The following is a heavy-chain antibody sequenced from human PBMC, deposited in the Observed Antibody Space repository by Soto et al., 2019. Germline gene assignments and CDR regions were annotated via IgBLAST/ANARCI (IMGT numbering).Heavy chain of an antibody. CDR2: IIPILGIA. CDR1: GGTFSSYT. J-gene: IGHJ3*02. Sequence: QVQLVQSGAEVKKPGSSVKVSCKASGGTFSSYTISWVRQAPGQGLEWMGRIIPILGIANYALKFQGRATIAADKSTSTAYRELSRLRSEDTAVYYCASPEADSGYDTIDPFDIWGQGTMVTVSS. CDR3: ASPEADSGYDTIDPFDI. V-gene: IGHV1-69*02. D-gene: IGHD5-12*01.